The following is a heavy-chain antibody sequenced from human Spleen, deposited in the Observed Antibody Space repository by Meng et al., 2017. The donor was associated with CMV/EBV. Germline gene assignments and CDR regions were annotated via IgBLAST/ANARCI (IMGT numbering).Heavy chain of an antibody. D-gene: IGHD1-7*01. J-gene: IGHJ4*02. Sequence: GGSLRLSCAASGFTFSSYSMNWVRQAPGKGLEWVGFVRSQANGGTTEYAASVKGRFIISRDDSKSIAYLQMNSLQTEDTAVYYCTRESDWNYFFDYWGQGTLVTVSS. CDR2: VRSQANGGTT. V-gene: IGHV3-49*04. CDR3: TRESDWNYFFDY. CDR1: GFTFSSYS.